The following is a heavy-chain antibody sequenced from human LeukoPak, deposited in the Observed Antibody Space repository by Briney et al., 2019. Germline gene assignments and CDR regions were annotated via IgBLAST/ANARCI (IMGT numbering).Heavy chain of an antibody. CDR2: IYYSGST. V-gene: IGHV4-39*01. D-gene: IGHD3-3*01. J-gene: IGHJ3*02. CDR3: ARQTFYDFSRRAFDI. CDR1: GGSISSSDYY. Sequence: PSETLSLTXTVSGGSISSSDYYWGWIRQPPGKGLEWIGTIYYSGSTYYNPSLKSRVSISVDTSKNHFSLKLTSETAADTALYYCARQTFYDFSRRAFDIWGQGTLVTVSS.